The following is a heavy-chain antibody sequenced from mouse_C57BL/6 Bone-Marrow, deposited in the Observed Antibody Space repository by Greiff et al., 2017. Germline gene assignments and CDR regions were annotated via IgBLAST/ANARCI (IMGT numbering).Heavy chain of an antibody. CDR3: ARDSLRYAMDY. Sequence: VQLQQSGPELVKPGASVKISCKASGYSFTGYYMNWVKQSPEKSLEWIGEINPSTGGTTYNQKFKAKATLTVDKSSSTAYIQLKSLTSEDSAVYYCARDSLRYAMDYWGQGTSVTVSS. J-gene: IGHJ4*01. CDR1: GYSFTGYY. CDR2: INPSTGGT. V-gene: IGHV1-42*01. D-gene: IGHD1-1*01.